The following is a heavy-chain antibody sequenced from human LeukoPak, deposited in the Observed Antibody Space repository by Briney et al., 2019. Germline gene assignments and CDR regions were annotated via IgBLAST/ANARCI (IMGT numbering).Heavy chain of an antibody. CDR2: ISGSGGST. D-gene: IGHD6-19*01. CDR3: ARGGVGSAGTGAFDI. Sequence: PGGSLRLSCAASGFTFSSYAMSWVRQAPGKGLEWVSAISGSGGSTYYADSVKGRFTISRDNSKNTLYLQMNSLRAEDTAVYCCARGGVGSAGTGAFDIWGQGTMVTVSS. CDR1: GFTFSSYA. V-gene: IGHV3-23*01. J-gene: IGHJ3*02.